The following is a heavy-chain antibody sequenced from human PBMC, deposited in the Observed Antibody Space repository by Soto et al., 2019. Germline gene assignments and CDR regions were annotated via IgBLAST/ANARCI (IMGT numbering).Heavy chain of an antibody. CDR2: ISSSGDNT. D-gene: IGHD6-19*01. Sequence: GGSLRLSCSASGFTFGSYAMHWVRQAPGKGLEYVSAISSSGDNTYYPDSVKGRFTISRDNSKNTLYLQMSSPRVEDTAVYYCTRHMSPNIAVAGTWGQGTQVTVSS. CDR1: GFTFGSYA. CDR3: TRHMSPNIAVAGT. V-gene: IGHV3-64D*08. J-gene: IGHJ4*02.